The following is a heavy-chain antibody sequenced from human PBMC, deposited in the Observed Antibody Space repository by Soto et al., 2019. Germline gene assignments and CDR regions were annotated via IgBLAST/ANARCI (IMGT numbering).Heavy chain of an antibody. CDR3: AKVRQAFGTESLYYYSMDV. CDR2: ISYDGKKE. CDR1: GFTFGNYA. Sequence: QVQLVQSGGGVVQPGGSLRLSCVASGFTFGNYAMHWVRQAPGKGLEWVAVISYDGKKEFYADFVRGRFTISRDNAKKTVYLQMDSLRGEDLAVYFCAKVRQAFGTESLYYYSMDVWGKGTTVSVSS. V-gene: IGHV3-30*18. J-gene: IGHJ6*03. D-gene: IGHD3-16*01.